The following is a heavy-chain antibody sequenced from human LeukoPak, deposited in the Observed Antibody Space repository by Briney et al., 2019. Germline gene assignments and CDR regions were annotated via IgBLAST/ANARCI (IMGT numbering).Heavy chain of an antibody. CDR3: ARVAGDSPFDY. J-gene: IGHJ4*02. V-gene: IGHV1-69*05. Sequence: ASVKVSCKASGGTFSSYAISWVRQAPEQGLEWMGGIIPIFGTANYAQKLQGRVTMTTDTSTSTAYMELRSLRSDDTAVYYCARVAGDSPFDYWGQGTLVTVSS. D-gene: IGHD4-17*01. CDR2: IIPIFGTA. CDR1: GGTFSSYA.